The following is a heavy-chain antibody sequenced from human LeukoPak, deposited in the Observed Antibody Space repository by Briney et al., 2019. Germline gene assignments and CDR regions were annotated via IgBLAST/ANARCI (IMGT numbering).Heavy chain of an antibody. D-gene: IGHD2-2*01. J-gene: IGHJ6*02. CDR2: IIPIFGTA. Sequence: GSSVKVSCKASGGTFSSYAISWARQAPGQGLEWMGGIIPIFGTANYAQKFQGRVTITADESTSTAYMELSSLRSEDTAVYYCAKGPNCSSTSCYVGYYYYGMDVWGQGTTVTVSS. V-gene: IGHV1-69*01. CDR3: AKGPNCSSTSCYVGYYYYGMDV. CDR1: GGTFSSYA.